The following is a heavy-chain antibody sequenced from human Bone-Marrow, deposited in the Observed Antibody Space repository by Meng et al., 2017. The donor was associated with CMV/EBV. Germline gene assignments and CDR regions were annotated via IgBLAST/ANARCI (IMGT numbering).Heavy chain of an antibody. CDR3: ALNGDEEEEVVPVVAY. V-gene: IGHV3-30*02. CDR1: GFTFSSYG. Sequence: GESLKISCAASGFTFSSYGMHWVRQAPGKGLEWVAFIRYDGSNKYYADSVKGRFTISRDNSKNTLYLQMNSLRAEDTAVYYCALNGDEEEEVVPVVAYWGQGTLVTVSS. CDR2: IRYDGSNK. J-gene: IGHJ1*01. D-gene: IGHD2-2*01.